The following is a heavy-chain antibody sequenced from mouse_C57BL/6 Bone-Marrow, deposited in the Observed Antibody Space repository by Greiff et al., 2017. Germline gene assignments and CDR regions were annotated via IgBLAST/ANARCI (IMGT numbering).Heavy chain of an antibody. CDR3: ARKGLENFTF. D-gene: IGHD2-12*01. V-gene: IGHV5-6*01. Sequence: EVHLVESGGDLVKPGGSLKLSCAASGFTFSSYGMSWVRQTPDKRLEWVAPISSGGSYTYYPDSVKGRFTISRDNAKNTLYLQMSSLKSEDTAMYYCARKGLENFTFWGQGTTLTVSS. CDR2: ISSGGSYT. J-gene: IGHJ2*01. CDR1: GFTFSSYG.